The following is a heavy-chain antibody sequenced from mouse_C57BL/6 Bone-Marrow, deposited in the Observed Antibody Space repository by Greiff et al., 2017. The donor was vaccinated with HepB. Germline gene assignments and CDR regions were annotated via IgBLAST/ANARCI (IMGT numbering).Heavy chain of an antibody. Sequence: EVKVVESGGGLVKPGGSLKLSCAASGFTFSSYAMSWVRQTPEKRLEWVATISDGGSYTYYPDNVKGRFTISRDNAKNNLYLQMSHLKSEDTAMYYCARYYYGSSYWGQGTTLTVSS. J-gene: IGHJ2*01. D-gene: IGHD1-1*01. CDR2: ISDGGSYT. V-gene: IGHV5-4*03. CDR1: GFTFSSYA. CDR3: ARYYYGSSY.